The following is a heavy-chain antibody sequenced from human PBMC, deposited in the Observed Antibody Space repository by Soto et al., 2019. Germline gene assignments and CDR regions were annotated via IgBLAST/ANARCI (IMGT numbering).Heavy chain of an antibody. CDR2: IIPIFGTA. J-gene: IGHJ5*02. V-gene: IGHV1-69*01. D-gene: IGHD3-10*01. Sequence: QVQLVQSGAEVKKPGSSVKVSCKASGGTFSSYAISWVRQAPGQGLEWMGGIIPIFGTANYAQKFQGRVTLSADESTSTAYMGLSSLRSEDTAVYYCARRDWFGANWFDPWGQGTLVTVSS. CDR1: GGTFSSYA. CDR3: ARRDWFGANWFDP.